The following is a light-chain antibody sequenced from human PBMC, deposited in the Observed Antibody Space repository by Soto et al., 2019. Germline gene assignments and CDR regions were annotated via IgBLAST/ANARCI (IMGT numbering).Light chain of an antibody. CDR1: QTISSC. CDR3: QQYNSYSGT. Sequence: SQITQSPSTLSGSVGDRVTSSCRASQTISSCLAWFQQKPGKAPKLLIYAASTLQSGVPSRFSGSGSGTDFTLTISSLQPDDFATYYCQQYNSYSGTFGQGTKVDIK. J-gene: IGKJ1*01. CDR2: AAS. V-gene: IGKV1-5*01.